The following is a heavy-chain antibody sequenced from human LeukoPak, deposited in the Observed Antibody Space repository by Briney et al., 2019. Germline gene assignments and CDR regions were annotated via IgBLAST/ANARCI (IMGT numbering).Heavy chain of an antibody. CDR1: GGTFSSYA. J-gene: IGHJ4*02. V-gene: IGHV1-69*13. Sequence: ASVKVSCKASGGTFSSYAISWVRQAPGQGLGWMGGIIPIFGTANYAQKFQGRVTITADESTSTAYMELSSLRSEDTAVYYCARDRRGLLDYWGQGTLVTVSS. CDR2: IIPIFGTA. CDR3: ARDRRGLLDY.